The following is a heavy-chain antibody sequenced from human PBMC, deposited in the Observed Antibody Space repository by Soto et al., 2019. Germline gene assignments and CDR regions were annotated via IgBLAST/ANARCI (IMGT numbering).Heavy chain of an antibody. CDR1: GGTFSSYA. Sequence: SVKVSCKASGGTFSSYAISWVRQAPGQGLEWMGGIIPIFGTANYAQKFQGRVTITADESTSTAYMELSSLRSEDTAVYYCARDEDSNYYFDYWGQGTLVTVSS. J-gene: IGHJ4*02. D-gene: IGHD4-4*01. V-gene: IGHV1-69*13. CDR2: IIPIFGTA. CDR3: ARDEDSNYYFDY.